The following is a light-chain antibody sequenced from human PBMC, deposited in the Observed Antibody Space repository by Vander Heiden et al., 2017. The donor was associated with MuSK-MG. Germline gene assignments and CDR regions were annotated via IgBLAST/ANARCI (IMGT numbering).Light chain of an antibody. CDR2: GAS. V-gene: IGKV3-20*01. CDR3: QQDESLPIS. Sequence: EIVLTQSPGILSLSPGEGATLSCRASQSLDNKYLAWLQQRPGQAPRLLIYGASNRAKGVPDRFSGSGSGTDFTLTISRLEPEDFAVYYCQQDESLPISFGGGTKVEIK. CDR1: QSLDNKY. J-gene: IGKJ4*01.